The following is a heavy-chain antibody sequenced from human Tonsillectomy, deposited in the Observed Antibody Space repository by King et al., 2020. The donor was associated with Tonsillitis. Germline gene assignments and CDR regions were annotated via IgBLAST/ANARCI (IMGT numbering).Heavy chain of an antibody. CDR2: IFSIEEK. J-gene: IGHJ5*02. D-gene: IGHD3-16*01. CDR3: ARTTLGVGYWVDH. Sequence: TLKESGPVLVKPTETLTLTCTVSGFSLSNARMGVSWIRQPPGKALDWLAHIFSIEEKSYTTSLKSRPTTPKDTPKSQVVLTMTSMDPVDTATYYCARTTLGVGYWVDHWGQGTLVTVSS. V-gene: IGHV2-26*01. CDR1: GFSLSNARMG.